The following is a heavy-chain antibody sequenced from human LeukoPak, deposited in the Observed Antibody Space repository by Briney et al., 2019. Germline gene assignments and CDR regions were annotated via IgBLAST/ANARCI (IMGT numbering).Heavy chain of an antibody. Sequence: PSETLSLTCTVSGDSISSYYWTWIRQPPGKGLEWIGYIYYSGSTNYNPSLKSRVTISLDTSKSQFSLKLSSVTAADTAVYYCARLPGGYWGQGTLVIVSS. J-gene: IGHJ4*02. CDR3: ARLPGGY. V-gene: IGHV4-59*01. D-gene: IGHD1-26*01. CDR2: IYYSGST. CDR1: GDSISSYY.